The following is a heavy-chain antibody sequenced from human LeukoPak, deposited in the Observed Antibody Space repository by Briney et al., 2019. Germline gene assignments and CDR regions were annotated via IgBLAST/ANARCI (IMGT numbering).Heavy chain of an antibody. CDR3: VGYSDVITTNDY. J-gene: IGHJ4*02. CDR1: RFTFSSYA. V-gene: IGHV3-64D*06. Sequence: GGSLRLSCSASRFTFSSYAMHWVRHAPGTGLEYVSAISTNGGDTKYADSVKSRFTISRDNSKNTLDLQMSSLRAEDAAVYYCVGYSDVITTNDYWGQGTLVTVSS. D-gene: IGHD3-22*01. CDR2: ISTNGGDT.